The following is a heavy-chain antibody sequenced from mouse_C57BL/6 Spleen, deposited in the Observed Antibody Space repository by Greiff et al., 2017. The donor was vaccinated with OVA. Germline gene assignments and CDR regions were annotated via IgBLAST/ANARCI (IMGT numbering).Heavy chain of an antibody. J-gene: IGHJ2*01. V-gene: IGHV1-59*01. CDR3: ARGGYDYDD. D-gene: IGHD2-4*01. CDR1: GYTFTSYW. Sequence: QVQLQQPGAELVRPGTSVKLSCKASGYTFTSYWMHWVKQRPGQGLEWIGVIDPSDSYTNYNQKFKGKATLTVDTSSSTAYMQLSSLTSEDSAVYYCARGGYDYDDWGQGTTLTVSS. CDR2: IDPSDSYT.